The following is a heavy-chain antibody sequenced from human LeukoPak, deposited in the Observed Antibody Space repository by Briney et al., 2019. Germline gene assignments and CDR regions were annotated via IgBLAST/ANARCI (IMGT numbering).Heavy chain of an antibody. V-gene: IGHV4-59*08. CDR1: GGSISTYS. J-gene: IGHJ4*02. CDR2: IYYSGST. D-gene: IGHD1-26*01. Sequence: SETLSLTCTVSGGSISTYSWSWIRQPPGKGLEWIGYIYYSGSTDYNPSLKSRVTISVDTSQNQFSLRLSSVTAADTAVYYCAVSGSYAFDYWGQGTLVTVSS. CDR3: AVSGSYAFDY.